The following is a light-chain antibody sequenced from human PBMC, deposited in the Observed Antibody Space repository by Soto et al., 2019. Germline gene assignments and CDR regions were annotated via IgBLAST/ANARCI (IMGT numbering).Light chain of an antibody. CDR3: QQYDKWPPIT. CDR2: GVS. CDR1: QSVSSSY. Sequence: EIVLTQSPGTLSLSPGKRATLSCRASQSVSSSYLAWYQQKPGQTPRLLIHGVSSRATGIPDRFSGSGSGTEFTLTISGLQSEDFAVYYCQQYDKWPPITFGQGTRLEI. J-gene: IGKJ5*01. V-gene: IGKV3-20*01.